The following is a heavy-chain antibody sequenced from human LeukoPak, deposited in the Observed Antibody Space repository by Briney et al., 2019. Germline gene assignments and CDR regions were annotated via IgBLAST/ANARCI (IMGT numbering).Heavy chain of an antibody. V-gene: IGHV3-48*01. CDR1: GFTFSSYS. D-gene: IGHD6-13*01. J-gene: IGHJ6*02. CDR2: ISSSSSTI. CDR3: ARGGAAPVYYYYYAMDV. Sequence: GGSLRLSCAASGFTFSSYSMNWVRQAPGKGLEWVSYISSSSSTIYYADSVKGRFTISRDNAKNSLYLQMNSLRAADTAVYYCARGGAAPVYYYYYAMDVWGQGTTVTVSS.